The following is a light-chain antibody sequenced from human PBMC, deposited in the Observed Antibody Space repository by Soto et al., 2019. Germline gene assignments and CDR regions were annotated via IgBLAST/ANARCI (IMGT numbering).Light chain of an antibody. CDR3: MQSTQRPPT. CDR1: QSLLHITGETF. J-gene: IGKJ5*01. V-gene: IGKV2D-29*02. CDR2: EVS. Sequence: DVVMTQTPLSLSVAPGQPASISCKSSQSLLHITGETFLFWYLQKPGQSPQLLIYEVSTRVSGVPDRFSGSGSGTDFTLEISRGETDDVGIYYCMQSTQRPPTFGQGTRLG.